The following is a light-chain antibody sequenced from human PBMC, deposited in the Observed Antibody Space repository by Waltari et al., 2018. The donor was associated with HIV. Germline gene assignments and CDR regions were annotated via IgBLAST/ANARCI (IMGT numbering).Light chain of an antibody. CDR2: KAS. CDR1: QSISSW. J-gene: IGKJ1*01. Sequence: DIQLTQSPSILSASVGDRVTITCRASQSISSWLAWYQQRPGKAPKLLIYKASNLESGVPSRFSGSGSGTEFTLTISSLQPDDFATYYCQQYNTYWTFGQGTKVESK. V-gene: IGKV1-5*03. CDR3: QQYNTYWT.